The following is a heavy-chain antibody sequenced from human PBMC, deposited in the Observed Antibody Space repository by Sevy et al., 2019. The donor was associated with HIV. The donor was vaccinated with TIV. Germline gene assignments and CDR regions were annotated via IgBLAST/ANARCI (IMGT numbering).Heavy chain of an antibody. CDR3: ARDAAGGTTNSGMDV. CDR2: IYPNSGGT. D-gene: IGHD1-7*01. V-gene: IGHV1-2*06. Sequence: ASVKVSCKASGYTFTDDYLHWVRQAPGQGLEWMGRIYPNSGGTNYAQKFQGRVTMTRDTSISTAYMELSRLRPDDTAVYFCARDAAGGTTNSGMDVWGQGTTVTFSS. J-gene: IGHJ6*02. CDR1: GYTFTDDY.